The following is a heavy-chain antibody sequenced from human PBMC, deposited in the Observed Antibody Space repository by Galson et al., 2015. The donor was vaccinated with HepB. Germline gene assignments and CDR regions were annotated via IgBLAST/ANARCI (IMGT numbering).Heavy chain of an antibody. CDR1: GFTFSSFE. CDR2: LSGSDNMI. V-gene: IGHV3-48*03. J-gene: IGHJ4*02. CDR3: ARAARFESSGYYYFEQ. D-gene: IGHD3-22*01. Sequence: SLRLSCAASGFTFSSFEMNRVRQAPGKGREWVSYLSGSDNMIFYADSVKGRFTISRDNATNSLYLQMNSLRAEATAVYYCARAARFESSGYYYFEQWGQGTLVTVSS.